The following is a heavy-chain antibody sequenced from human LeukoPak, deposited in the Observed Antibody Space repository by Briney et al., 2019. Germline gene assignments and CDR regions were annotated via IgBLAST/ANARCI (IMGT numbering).Heavy chain of an antibody. CDR2: IWYNGNNK. J-gene: IGHJ4*02. Sequence: GGSLRLSCAASGFTFRNHGMHWVRQAPGKGLEWVAVIWYNGNNKYYADSVKGRFTISRDNSKNTLYLQVDTLRVEDTAVYYCARGGWPGGGSPYLDYWVQGTLVTASS. D-gene: IGHD3-16*01. CDR1: GFTFRNHG. CDR3: ARGGWPGGGSPYLDY. V-gene: IGHV3-33*01.